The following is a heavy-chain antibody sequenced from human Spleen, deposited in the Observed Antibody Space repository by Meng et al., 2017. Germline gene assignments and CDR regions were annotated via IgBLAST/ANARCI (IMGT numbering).Heavy chain of an antibody. Sequence: QVQLQKSGPGLLKPSQTRPLTCPTSGDSASSNSATWNWIRQSPSRGLEWLGRTNYRSKFYNDYSISVKSRITINPDTSKNQFSLQLNSVTPEHTAVYYCAGVSVAGPAPVFDYWGQGTLVTVSS. CDR1: GDSASSNSAT. D-gene: IGHD6-19*01. J-gene: IGHJ4*02. CDR2: TNYRSKFYN. CDR3: AGVSVAGPAPVFDY. V-gene: IGHV6-1*01.